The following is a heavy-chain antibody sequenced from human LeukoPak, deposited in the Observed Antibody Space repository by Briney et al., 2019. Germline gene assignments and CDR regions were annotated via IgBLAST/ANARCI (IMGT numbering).Heavy chain of an antibody. V-gene: IGHV1-46*01. D-gene: IGHD3-10*01. CDR1: GYTFISYY. Sequence: ASVTVSFKASGYTFISYYLHWVRQAPGQGLEWMGMINPSGGSTSYAQKFQGRVTMTRDTSTSTVYMELSSLRSEDTAVYYCARGNPGVIDYWGQGTLVTVSS. J-gene: IGHJ4*02. CDR2: INPSGGST. CDR3: ARGNPGVIDY.